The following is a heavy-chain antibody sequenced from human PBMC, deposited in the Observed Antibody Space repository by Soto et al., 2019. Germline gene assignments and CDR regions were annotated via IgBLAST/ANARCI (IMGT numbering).Heavy chain of an antibody. CDR1: GINFRTYA. D-gene: IGHD6-13*01. CDR3: TKRGTSSWYMDYFDY. V-gene: IGHV3-23*01. Sequence: DVHLLESGGGLVQPGGSLRLSCAASGINFRTYAMTWVHQAPGKWLEWVAVISASGISYYAESVKGRFTISRDMSNNTVFLKMNSLRVEDTAIYSCTKRGTSSWYMDYFDYWGRGSLVTFSS. CDR2: ISASGIS. J-gene: IGHJ4*02.